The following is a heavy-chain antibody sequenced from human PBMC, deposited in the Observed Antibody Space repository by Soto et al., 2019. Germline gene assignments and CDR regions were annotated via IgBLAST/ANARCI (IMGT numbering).Heavy chain of an antibody. CDR1: GFTFSSYA. Sequence: GESLKISCAASGFTFSSYAMSWVRQAPGKGLEWVSAISGSGGSTYYADSVKGRFTISRDNSKNTLYLQMNSLRAEDTAVYYCAKSSSAVAGTFDYWGQGTLVTVSS. CDR2: ISGSGGST. V-gene: IGHV3-23*01. J-gene: IGHJ4*02. D-gene: IGHD6-19*01. CDR3: AKSSSAVAGTFDY.